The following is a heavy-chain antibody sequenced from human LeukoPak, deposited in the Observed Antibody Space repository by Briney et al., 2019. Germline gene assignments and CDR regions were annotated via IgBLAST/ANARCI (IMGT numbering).Heavy chain of an antibody. CDR1: GFTVNSNY. V-gene: IGHV3-66*01. CDR3: ARAPPYDLLTVYFDY. D-gene: IGHD3-9*01. Sequence: GGSLRLSCAASGFTVNSNYMSWVRQAPGKGLEWISLIYSGGGTYYADSVKGRFTITRDNSKNTLFLQMNSLRAEDTAVYYCARAPPYDLLTVYFDYWGQGTLVAVSS. J-gene: IGHJ4*02. CDR2: IYSGGGT.